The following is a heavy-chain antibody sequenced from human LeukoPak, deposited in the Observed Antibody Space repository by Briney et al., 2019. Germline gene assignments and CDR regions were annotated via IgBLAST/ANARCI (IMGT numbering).Heavy chain of an antibody. CDR3: ARDVAVYSRAAFDI. CDR1: GYSVSSGYY. J-gene: IGHJ3*02. D-gene: IGHD4-11*01. CDR2: IYHSGST. V-gene: IGHV4-38-2*02. Sequence: SETLSLTCTVSGYSVSSGYYWGWIRQPPGKGLEWIGSIYHSGSTYYNPSLKSRVTISVDTSKNQFSLKLSSVTAADTGVYYCARDVAVYSRAAFDIWGEGKMVTVSS.